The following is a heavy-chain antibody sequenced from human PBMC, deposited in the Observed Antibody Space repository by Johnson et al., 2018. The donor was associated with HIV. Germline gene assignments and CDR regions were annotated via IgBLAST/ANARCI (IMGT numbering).Heavy chain of an antibody. CDR2: ISYDGSNK. Sequence: QMQLVESGGGVVQPGRSLRLSCVASGFTFSSYGMHWVRQAPGKGLEWVAVISYDGSNKYYADSVKGRFTISRDNSKNTLYLQMNSLRAEDTAGYYCAKGGLDCSSTSCPHVGPGIAAASVDAFDIWGQGTMVTVSS. V-gene: IGHV3-30*18. J-gene: IGHJ3*02. CDR1: GFTFSSYG. D-gene: IGHD2-2*01. CDR3: AKGGLDCSSTSCPHVGPGIAAASVDAFDI.